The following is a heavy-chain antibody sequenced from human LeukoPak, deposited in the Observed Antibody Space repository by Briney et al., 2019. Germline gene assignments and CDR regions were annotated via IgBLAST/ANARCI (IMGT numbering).Heavy chain of an antibody. J-gene: IGHJ6*02. CDR3: AREGYSYGYNGMTS. Sequence: SETLSLTCTVSGGSISSYYWSWIRQPPGKGLEWIGYIYYSGSTNYNPSLKSRVTISVDTSKNQFSLKLSSVTAADTAVYYCAREGYSYGYNGMTSGAKGPRSPSP. V-gene: IGHV4-59*01. CDR1: GGSISSYY. CDR2: IYYSGST. D-gene: IGHD5-18*01.